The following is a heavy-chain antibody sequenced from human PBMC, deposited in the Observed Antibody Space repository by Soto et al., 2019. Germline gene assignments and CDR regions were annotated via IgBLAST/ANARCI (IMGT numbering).Heavy chain of an antibody. CDR2: IYYSGST. CDR3: ARLEDYYMDV. Sequence: SETLSLTCTVSGGSISSSSYYWGWIRQPPGKGLEWIGSIYYSGSTYYNPSLKSRVTISVDTSKNQFSLKLSSVTAADTAVYYCARLEDYYMDVWGKGNTVTVS. CDR1: GGSISSSSYY. J-gene: IGHJ6*03. V-gene: IGHV4-39*01.